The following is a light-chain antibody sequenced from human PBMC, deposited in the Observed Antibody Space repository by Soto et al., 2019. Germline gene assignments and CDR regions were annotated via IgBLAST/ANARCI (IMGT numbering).Light chain of an antibody. CDR1: QSVSSN. J-gene: IGKJ5*01. CDR2: GAS. V-gene: IGKV3-15*01. CDR3: QQYNNWPIT. Sequence: EIVMTQSPATPSVSPGERATLSCRASQSVSSNLAWYQHKPAQAPRLLIYGASTRATGIPARFSGSGSGTEFTLTISSLQSEDFAVYYCQQYNNWPITFGQGTRLEIK.